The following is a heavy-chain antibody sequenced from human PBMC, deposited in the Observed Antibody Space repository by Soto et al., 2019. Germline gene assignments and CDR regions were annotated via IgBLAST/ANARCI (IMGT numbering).Heavy chain of an antibody. Sequence: EVQLLESGGGLVQPGGSLRLSCAASGFTFSSYAMSWVRQAPGKGLEWVSAISGSGGRTYYADSVKGRFTISRDNSKNTLYLQMNSLRAEVTAVYSCAALIVVVMYPDYWGQGTLVTVSS. CDR1: GFTFSSYA. J-gene: IGHJ4*02. CDR2: ISGSGGRT. V-gene: IGHV3-23*01. CDR3: AALIVVVMYPDY. D-gene: IGHD3-22*01.